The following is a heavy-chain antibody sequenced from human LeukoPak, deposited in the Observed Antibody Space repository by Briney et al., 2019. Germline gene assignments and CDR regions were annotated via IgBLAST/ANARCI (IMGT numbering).Heavy chain of an antibody. CDR1: GGSVSSGSYY. Sequence: SETLSLTCTVSGGSVSSGSYYWSWIRQPPGKGLEWIGYSYYFGSTNYNPSLTSRVTISVDTSKNQFSLKLTSVTAADTAVYYCARGPLGAAVDYWGQGTLVTVSS. CDR3: ARGPLGAAVDY. J-gene: IGHJ4*02. V-gene: IGHV4-61*01. D-gene: IGHD1-26*01. CDR2: SYYFGST.